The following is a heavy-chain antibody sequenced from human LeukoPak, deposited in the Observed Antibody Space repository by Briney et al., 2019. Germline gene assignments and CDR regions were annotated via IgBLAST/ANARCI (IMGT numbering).Heavy chain of an antibody. CDR3: ARDSTSCYAD. V-gene: IGHV1-2*02. CDR1: GYTFTSYG. D-gene: IGHD2-2*01. CDR2: INPKNGGT. Sequence: ASVTVSCKASGYTFTSYGISWVRQAPGQGLEWMGWINPKNGGTNSAQKFQGRVTMTRDTSISTAYMELSRLRSDDTAVYYCARDSTSCYADWGQGTLVTVSS. J-gene: IGHJ4*02.